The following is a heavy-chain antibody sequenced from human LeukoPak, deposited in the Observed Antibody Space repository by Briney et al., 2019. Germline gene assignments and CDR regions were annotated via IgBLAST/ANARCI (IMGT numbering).Heavy chain of an antibody. V-gene: IGHV1-18*01. D-gene: IGHD3-22*01. CDR1: GYTFTSYR. J-gene: IGHJ5*02. CDR2: ISAYNGNT. CDR3: ARDPISDSSGYYSVAVFDP. Sequence: ASVKVSCKASGYTFTSYRISWVRQAPGQGLEWMGWISAYNGNTNYAQKLQGRVTMTTDTSTSTAYMELRSLRSDDTAVYYCARDPISDSSGYYSVAVFDPWGQGTLVTVSS.